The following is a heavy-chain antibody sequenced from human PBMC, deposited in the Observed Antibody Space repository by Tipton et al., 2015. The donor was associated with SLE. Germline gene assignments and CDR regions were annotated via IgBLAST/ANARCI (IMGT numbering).Heavy chain of an antibody. CDR2: IYTSGST. J-gene: IGHJ2*01. CDR1: GVSITSGTHY. Sequence: TLSLTCTVSGVSITSGTHYWSWIRQPAGKGLEWIGRIYTSGSTNYNPSLKSRVTISVDTSKNQFSLKLSSVTAADTAVYYCARGYCSSTSCYTEADWYFDLWGRGTLVTVSS. V-gene: IGHV4-61*02. CDR3: ARGYCSSTSCYTEADWYFDL. D-gene: IGHD2-2*02.